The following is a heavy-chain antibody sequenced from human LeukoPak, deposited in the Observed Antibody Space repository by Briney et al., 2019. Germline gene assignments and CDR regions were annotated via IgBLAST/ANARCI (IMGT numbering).Heavy chain of an antibody. D-gene: IGHD2-21*02. Sequence: PGGPLRLPCAASGLTFGDYYMPWPRQAPGKGLEWFSYIDWTGSKTPYTDSLMGRFTISRDNGKRSLYLHLHSLRVEDTAVYYCARYPLQYCQYYLDVWGKGTTVTVSS. CDR3: ARYPLQYCQYYLDV. V-gene: IGHV3-11*01. CDR1: GLTFGDYY. CDR2: IDWTGSKT. J-gene: IGHJ6*03.